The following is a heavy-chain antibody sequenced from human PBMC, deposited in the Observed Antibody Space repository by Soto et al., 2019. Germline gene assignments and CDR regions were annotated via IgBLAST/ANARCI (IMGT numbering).Heavy chain of an antibody. CDR3: ARGRYADY. Sequence: QVNLVQSGAEVKKPGASVKVSCKGSGYGFTTYGITWVRQAPGQGIEWMAWISAHNGNTNHAQKLQGRVTVTRDTSTSTASMELRSLRSDDTAVYYCARGRYADYWGQGALVTVSS. V-gene: IGHV1-18*01. CDR1: GYGFTTYG. J-gene: IGHJ4*02. CDR2: ISAHNGNT. D-gene: IGHD1-26*01.